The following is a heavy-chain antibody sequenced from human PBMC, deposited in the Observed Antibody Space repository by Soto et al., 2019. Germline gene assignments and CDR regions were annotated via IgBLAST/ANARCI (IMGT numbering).Heavy chain of an antibody. D-gene: IGHD3-22*01. J-gene: IGHJ4*02. CDR2: IWYDGSNK. CDR1: GFTFSSYG. V-gene: IGHV3-33*01. CDR3: ARGYYYDTSGYSQWYFDY. Sequence: GGSLRLSCAASGFTFSSYGMHWVRQAPGKGLEWVAVIWYDGSNKYYADSVKGRFTISRDNSKNTLYLQMNSLRAEDTAVYYCARGYYYDTSGYSQWYFDYWGQGTLVTVS.